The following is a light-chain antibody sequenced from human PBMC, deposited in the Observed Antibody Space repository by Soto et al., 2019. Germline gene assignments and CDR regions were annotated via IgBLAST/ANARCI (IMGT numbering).Light chain of an antibody. CDR2: KAS. V-gene: IGKV1-5*03. CDR3: QHYNSYSEA. Sequence: DIQMTQSPSTLSGSVGDRVTIPCRASQTISSWLAWYQQKPGKDPKLLIYKASTLKSGVPSRFSGSGSGTEFTLTISSLQPDDFATYYCQHYNSYSEAFGQGTKVDIK. J-gene: IGKJ1*01. CDR1: QTISSW.